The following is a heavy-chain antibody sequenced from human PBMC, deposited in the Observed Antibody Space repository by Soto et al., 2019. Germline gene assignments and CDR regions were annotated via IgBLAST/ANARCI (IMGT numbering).Heavy chain of an antibody. D-gene: IGHD6-19*01. CDR2: IYYSGST. CDR3: AREDSSGWSGGY. J-gene: IGHJ4*02. V-gene: IGHV4-30-4*01. Sequence: PSETLSLTCTVSGGSISSGDYYWSWIRQPPGKGLEWIGYIYYSGSTYYNPSLKSRVTISVDTSKNQFSLKLSSVTAADTAVYYCAREDSSGWSGGYWGQGTLVTVSS. CDR1: GGSISSGDYY.